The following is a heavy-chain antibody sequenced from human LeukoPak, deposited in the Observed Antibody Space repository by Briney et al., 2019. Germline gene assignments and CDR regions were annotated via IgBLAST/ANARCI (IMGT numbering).Heavy chain of an antibody. CDR1: GYTFTGYY. CDR3: ARGSAYSGSYYYYYYMDV. J-gene: IGHJ6*03. Sequence: SVKVSCKASGYTFTGYYMHWVRQAPGQALEWMGWINPNSGGTNYAQKFQGRVTMTRDTSISTAYMELSRLRSDDTAVYYCARGSAYSGSYYYYYYMDVWGKGTTVTVSS. V-gene: IGHV1-2*02. D-gene: IGHD1-26*01. CDR2: INPNSGGT.